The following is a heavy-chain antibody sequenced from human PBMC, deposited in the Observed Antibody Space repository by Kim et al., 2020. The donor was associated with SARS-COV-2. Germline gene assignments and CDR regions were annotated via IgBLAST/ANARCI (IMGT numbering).Heavy chain of an antibody. CDR3: ARDRDPAYGMDV. V-gene: IGHV1-69*01. D-gene: IGHD3-10*01. J-gene: IGHJ6*02. Sequence: NYAQKCQGRVTITADESTSTAYMELSSLRSEDTAVYYCARDRDPAYGMDVWGQGTTVTVSS.